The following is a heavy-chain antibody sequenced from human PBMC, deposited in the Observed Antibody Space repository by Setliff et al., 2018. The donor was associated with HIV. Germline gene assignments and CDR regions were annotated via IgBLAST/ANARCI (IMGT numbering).Heavy chain of an antibody. CDR1: GYTFTNYY. D-gene: IGHD3-10*01. CDR2: FIPVFRTA. Sequence: SVKVSCKASGYTFTNYYMHWVRQAPGQGLEWMGGFIPVFRTANYAQKFQGRVTITADESTSTAYMELSSLRSEDTAVYYCAREGVSLWFGELPSSYYMDVWGKGTTVTVSS. V-gene: IGHV1-69*13. J-gene: IGHJ6*03. CDR3: AREGVSLWFGELPSSYYMDV.